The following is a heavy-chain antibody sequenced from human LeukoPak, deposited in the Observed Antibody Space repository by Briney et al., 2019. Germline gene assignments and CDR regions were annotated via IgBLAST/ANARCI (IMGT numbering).Heavy chain of an antibody. CDR3: AKGAREAHIKYYFDY. J-gene: IGHJ4*02. CDR2: ISHDGSEK. CDR1: GFTFSNYG. V-gene: IGHV3-30*18. Sequence: PGGFLRLSCAASGFTFSNYGLHRVRQAPGKGLGWVAVISHDGSEKYYADSVKGRFTISRDGSKSTLYLYMNSLRAEDTAVYYCAKGAREAHIKYYFDYWGQGTLVTVSS.